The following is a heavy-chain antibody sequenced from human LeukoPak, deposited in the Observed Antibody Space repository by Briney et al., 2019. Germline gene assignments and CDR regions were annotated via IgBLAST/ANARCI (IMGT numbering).Heavy chain of an antibody. CDR2: IKQGGSEK. V-gene: IGHV3-7*05. CDR1: GFTFSNYW. J-gene: IGHJ6*02. Sequence: GGSLRLSCAASGFTFSNYWITWVRQAPGKGLEWVANIKQGGSEKHYVDSVKGRFTISRDDARNSLYLQMNSLRIEDTAVYYCAREGQQSYGMDVWGQGTTVTVS. CDR3: AREGQQSYGMDV. D-gene: IGHD6-13*01.